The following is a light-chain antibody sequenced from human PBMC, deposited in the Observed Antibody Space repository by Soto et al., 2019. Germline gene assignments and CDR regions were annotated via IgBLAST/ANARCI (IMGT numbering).Light chain of an antibody. CDR1: QTIRSF. J-gene: IGKJ3*01. Sequence: DIQMTQSPSSLSASVGDRVTISCRASQTIRSFLHWFQQRPGKAPKLLIYAASSLQSGVPSRFRGSGSGTDFTHTISSLQPQDFAIYYCQQRNSTPFTFGPGTKVDIK. CDR2: AAS. V-gene: IGKV1-39*01. CDR3: QQRNSTPFT.